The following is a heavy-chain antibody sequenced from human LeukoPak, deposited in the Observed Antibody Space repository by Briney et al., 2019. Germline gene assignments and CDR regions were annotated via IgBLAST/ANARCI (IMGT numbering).Heavy chain of an antibody. V-gene: IGHV1-69*01. CDR3: ARDRRLYVFGQLPENNWFDP. CDR2: IIPIFGTA. CDR1: GGTFSSYA. J-gene: IGHJ5*02. Sequence: GSSVKVSCKASGGTFSSYAISWVRQAPGQGLEWMGGIIPIFGTANYAQKFQGRVTITADESTSTAYMELSSLRSEDTAVYYCARDRRLYVFGQLPENNWFDPWGQGTLVTVSS. D-gene: IGHD2-2*01.